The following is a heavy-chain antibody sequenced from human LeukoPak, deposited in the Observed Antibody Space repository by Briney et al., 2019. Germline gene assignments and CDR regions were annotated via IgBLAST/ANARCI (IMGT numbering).Heavy chain of an antibody. D-gene: IGHD5-18*01. Sequence: PSETLSLTCAVYGGSFSGYYWSWIRQPPGKGLEWIGEINHSGSTNYNPSLKSRVTISVDTSKNQFSLKLSSVTAADTAVYYCARKRGYTINWFDPWGQGTLVTVSS. J-gene: IGHJ5*02. CDR3: ARKRGYTINWFDP. V-gene: IGHV4-34*01. CDR1: GGSFSGYY. CDR2: INHSGST.